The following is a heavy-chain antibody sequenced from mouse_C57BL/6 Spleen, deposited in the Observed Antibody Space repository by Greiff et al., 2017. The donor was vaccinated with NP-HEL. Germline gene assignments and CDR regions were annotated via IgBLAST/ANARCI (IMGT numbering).Heavy chain of an antibody. CDR3: ARSYGSSYDYFDY. CDR2: IYPRSGNT. Sequence: HVQLKQSGAELARPGASVKLSCKASGYTFTSYGISWVKQRTGQGLEWIGEIYPRSGNTYYNEKFKGKATLTADKSSSTAYMELRSLTSEDSAVYFCARSYGSSYDYFDYWGQGTTLTVSS. CDR1: GYTFTSYG. V-gene: IGHV1-81*01. J-gene: IGHJ2*01. D-gene: IGHD1-1*01.